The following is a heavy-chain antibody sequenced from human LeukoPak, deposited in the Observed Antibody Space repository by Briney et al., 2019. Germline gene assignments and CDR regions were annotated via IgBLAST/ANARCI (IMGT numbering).Heavy chain of an antibody. CDR2: MNPNSGNT. CDR1: GYTFTSYD. Sequence: ASVKVSCKATGYTFTSYDINWVRQATGRGLEWMGWMNPNSGNTGYAQKFQGRVTMTRNTSISTAYMELSSLRSEDTAVYYCARGLGSSWYLIDYWGQGTLVTVSS. V-gene: IGHV1-8*01. CDR3: ARGLGSSWYLIDY. J-gene: IGHJ4*02. D-gene: IGHD6-13*01.